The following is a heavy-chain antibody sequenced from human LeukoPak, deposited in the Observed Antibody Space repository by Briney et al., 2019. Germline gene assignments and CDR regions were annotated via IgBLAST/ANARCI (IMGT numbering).Heavy chain of an antibody. CDR3: ARGRRMSDIVVVVAASRGNWFDP. D-gene: IGHD2-15*01. J-gene: IGHJ5*02. Sequence: ASVKVSCKTSGYTFTNYGMHWVRQAPGQRLEWMGWINGGNGNAKYSQNFQGRVTIIRDTSASTAYMELSSLRSEDTAVYYCARGRRMSDIVVVVAASRGNWFDPWGQGTLVTVSS. CDR1: GYTFTNYG. CDR2: INGGNGNA. V-gene: IGHV1-3*01.